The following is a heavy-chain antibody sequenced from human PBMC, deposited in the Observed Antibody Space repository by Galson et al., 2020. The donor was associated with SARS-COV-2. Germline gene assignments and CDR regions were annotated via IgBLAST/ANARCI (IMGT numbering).Heavy chain of an antibody. V-gene: IGHV3-30*04. D-gene: IGHD6-13*01. J-gene: IGHJ5*01. CDR3: ARETDDHTSSWFDS. Sequence: GGSLRLSCAASGFTFGSSAMHWVRQAPGKGLEWLAIILYDGTTKYNSESVKGRFTISRDISKNTLYLQMNSLRPEDTAVYYCARETDDHTSSWFDSWGQGTPVTVSS. CDR2: ILYDGTTK. CDR1: GFTFGSSA.